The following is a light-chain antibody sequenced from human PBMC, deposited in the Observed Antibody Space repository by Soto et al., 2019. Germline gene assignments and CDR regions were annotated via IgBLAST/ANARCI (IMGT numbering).Light chain of an antibody. V-gene: IGKV1-9*01. CDR2: AAS. Sequence: EMQRDRASSSLSAAVLKKVTITCRASQGISNYLAWYQQKPGKVPKLLIYAASTLQSGVPSRFSGSGSGTEVTLTSRSLQPDDFATYYSPELNSCRFGGGSTVDI. CDR1: QGISNY. J-gene: IGKJ4*01. CDR3: PELNSCR.